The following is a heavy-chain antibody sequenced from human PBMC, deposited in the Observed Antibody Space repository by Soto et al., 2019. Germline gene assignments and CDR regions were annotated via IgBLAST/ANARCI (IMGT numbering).Heavy chain of an antibody. CDR2: ISGSGKTT. D-gene: IGHD5-12*01. J-gene: IGHJ4*02. CDR1: GFTFISYA. CDR3: VKDRQVASGAALTYCFDY. V-gene: IGHV3-23*01. Sequence: PGGSLRLSCAASGFTFISYAMNWVRQAPGKGLQWVSGISGSGKTTYYADAVKGRFTISRDISKNTLYLEMESLRVEDTATYYCVKDRQVASGAALTYCFDYWGQGALVTVSS.